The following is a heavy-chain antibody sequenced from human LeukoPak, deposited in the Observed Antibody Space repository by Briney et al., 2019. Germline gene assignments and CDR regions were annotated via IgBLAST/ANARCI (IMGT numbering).Heavy chain of an antibody. V-gene: IGHV3-66*02. Sequence: QAGGSLRLSCAASGFTVSSNYMNWVRQAPGKGLEWVSVIDSGGRTFYADSVKGRFTISRDNSKNTLYLQMNSLRAEDTAVYYCARGHYYDSSGLDYWGQGTLVTVSS. CDR2: IDSGGRT. J-gene: IGHJ4*02. D-gene: IGHD3-22*01. CDR1: GFTVSSNY. CDR3: ARGHYYDSSGLDY.